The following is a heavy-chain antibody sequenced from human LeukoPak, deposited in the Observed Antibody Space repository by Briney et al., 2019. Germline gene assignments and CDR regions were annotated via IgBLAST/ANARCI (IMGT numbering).Heavy chain of an antibody. CDR2: IYSSGIT. CDR3: ARVGAPGYYGSGSYNPYYFDY. Sequence: PSETLSLTCTVSGGSISSSNYYWGWIRQPPGKGLEWIGSIYSSGITNYNPSLKSRVTISVDTSKNQFSLKLSSVTAADTAVYYCARVGAPGYYGSGSYNPYYFDYWGQGTLVTVSS. V-gene: IGHV4-39*07. J-gene: IGHJ4*02. D-gene: IGHD3-10*01. CDR1: GGSISSSNYY.